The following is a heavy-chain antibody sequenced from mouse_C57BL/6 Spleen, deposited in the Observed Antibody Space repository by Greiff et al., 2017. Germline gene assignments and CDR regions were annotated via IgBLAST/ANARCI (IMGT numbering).Heavy chain of an antibody. Sequence: VQLQQSGPELVKPGASVKIPCKASGYTFTDYNMDWVKQSHGQSLEWIGDINPNNGGTIYNQKFKGKATLTVDKSSSTAYMELRSLTSEDTAVYYCARSPDGYFWYFDVWGTGTTVTVSS. CDR2: INPNNGGT. J-gene: IGHJ1*03. V-gene: IGHV1-18*01. CDR1: GYTFTDYN. CDR3: ARSPDGYFWYFDV. D-gene: IGHD2-3*01.